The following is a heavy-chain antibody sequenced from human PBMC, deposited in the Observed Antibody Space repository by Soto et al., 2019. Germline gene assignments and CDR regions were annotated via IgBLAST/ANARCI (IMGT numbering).Heavy chain of an antibody. CDR2: ISSIGHT. D-gene: IGHD2-2*03. J-gene: IGHJ6*02. V-gene: IGHV3-11*06. CDR1: GFTFSDYY. Sequence: QVQLVESGGGLVKPGGSLRLSCAASGFTFSDYYMTWIRQAPGKGLEWVSSISSIGHTTYADSVKGRFTISRDNATKSLHLQMNSLRVEDTAVYFCARVDHRSLYGVDVWGQGTKVSVSS. CDR3: ARVDHRSLYGVDV.